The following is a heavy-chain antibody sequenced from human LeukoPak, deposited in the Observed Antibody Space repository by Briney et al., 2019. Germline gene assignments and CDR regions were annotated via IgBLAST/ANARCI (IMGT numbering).Heavy chain of an antibody. CDR2: IKQDGSEK. Sequence: GGSLRLSCVASGFTFSRNWMSWVRQAPGKGLEWVANIKQDGSEKDYVDSVRGRFTISRDNAKNSLYLQMNSLRAEDTAVYYCARDEGWFDPWGQGTLVTVSS. CDR1: GFTFSRNW. CDR3: ARDEGWFDP. J-gene: IGHJ5*02. V-gene: IGHV3-7*01.